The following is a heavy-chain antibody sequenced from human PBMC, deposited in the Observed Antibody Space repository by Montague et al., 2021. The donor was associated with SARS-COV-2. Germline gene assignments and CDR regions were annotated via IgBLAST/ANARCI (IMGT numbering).Heavy chain of an antibody. V-gene: IGHV4-34*01. CDR1: DGSFSDYS. D-gene: IGHD3-22*01. Sequence: SETLSLTCAVYDGSFSDYSWTWIRQPPGQGKEWNGVINNRGSTNYNPSPKSRVTISVDTAKNQFSLKMTSVTAADTAVYYCARGRQHINMVVVVVTGGEYYFDFWGQGTLVAVSS. J-gene: IGHJ4*02. CDR3: ARGRQHINMVVVVVTGGEYYFDF. CDR2: INNRGST.